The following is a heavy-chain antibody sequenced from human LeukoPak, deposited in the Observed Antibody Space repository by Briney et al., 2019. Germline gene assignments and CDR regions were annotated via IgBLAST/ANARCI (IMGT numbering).Heavy chain of an antibody. CDR2: IHYSGGT. Sequence: SETLSLTCTVSGDSISAGTYYWGWIRQPPGKGLEWIGTIHYSGGTYYNPSLKSRVTISVDTSKNQFSLKLSSVTAADTAVYYCARGVVGAINWFDPWGRGTLVTVSS. CDR1: GDSISAGTYY. D-gene: IGHD1-26*01. J-gene: IGHJ5*02. V-gene: IGHV4-39*07. CDR3: ARGVVGAINWFDP.